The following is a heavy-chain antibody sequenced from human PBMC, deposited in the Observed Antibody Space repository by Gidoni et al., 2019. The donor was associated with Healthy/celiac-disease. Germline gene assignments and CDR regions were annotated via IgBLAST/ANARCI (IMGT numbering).Heavy chain of an antibody. CDR1: GFSLSNARMG. CDR3: ARTGGSSWYSLDY. CDR2: IFSNDEK. Sequence: QVTLKESGPVLVKPTETITLTSTVSGFSLSNARMGVSWTRQPPGKALEWLAHIFSNDEKSYSTSLKSRLTISKSQVVLTMTNMDPVDTATYYCARTGGSSWYSLDYWGQGTLVTVSS. D-gene: IGHD6-13*01. V-gene: IGHV2-26*01. J-gene: IGHJ4*02.